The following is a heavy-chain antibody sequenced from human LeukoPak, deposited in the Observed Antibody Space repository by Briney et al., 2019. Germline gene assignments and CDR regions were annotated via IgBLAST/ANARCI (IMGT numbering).Heavy chain of an antibody. J-gene: IGHJ4*02. Sequence: GGSLRLSCAASGFTFSSYAMHWVRQAPGKGLEWVAVISYDGSNKYYADSVKGRFTISRDNSKNTLYLQMNSLRAEDTAVYYCARDRLRYSSSWSPVYWGQGTLVTVSS. D-gene: IGHD6-13*01. CDR3: ARDRLRYSSSWSPVY. CDR2: ISYDGSNK. V-gene: IGHV3-30-3*01. CDR1: GFTFSSYA.